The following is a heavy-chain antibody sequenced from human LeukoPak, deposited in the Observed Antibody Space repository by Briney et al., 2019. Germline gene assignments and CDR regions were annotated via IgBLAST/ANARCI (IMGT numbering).Heavy chain of an antibody. Sequence: SETLSLTCTVSGGSINSYTYYWGWIRQPPGKGLEWIGYFHNSGTSTYNPSLKSRVTISADTSKNQFSLKLNSLTTADTAVYYCTRGAGWLIDYWGQGILVTVSS. J-gene: IGHJ4*02. CDR3: TRGAGWLIDY. V-gene: IGHV4-61*01. D-gene: IGHD3-16*01. CDR1: GGSINSYTYY. CDR2: FHNSGTS.